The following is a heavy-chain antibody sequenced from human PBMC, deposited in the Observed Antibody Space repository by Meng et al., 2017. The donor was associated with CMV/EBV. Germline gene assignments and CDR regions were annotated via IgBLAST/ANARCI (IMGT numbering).Heavy chain of an antibody. CDR2: IKQDGSEK. CDR1: GFTFSSYW. J-gene: IGHJ6*02. V-gene: IGHV3-7*01. D-gene: IGHD2-2*01. Sequence: GGSLRLSCAASGFTFSSYWMSWVRQAPGKGLEWVANIKQDGSEKYYVDSVKGRFTISRDNAKNSLYLQMNSLRAEDTAVYYCVRADIVVVPAARKVYYYYGMDVWGQGTTVTVSS. CDR3: VRADIVVVPAARKVYYYYGMDV.